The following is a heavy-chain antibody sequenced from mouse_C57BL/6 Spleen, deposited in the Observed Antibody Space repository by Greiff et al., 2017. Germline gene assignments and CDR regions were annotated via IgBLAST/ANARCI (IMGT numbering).Heavy chain of an antibody. J-gene: IGHJ4*01. CDR3: VREGGYGNSYAMDY. D-gene: IGHD2-1*01. CDR1: GFTFNTYA. V-gene: IGHV10-3*01. Sequence: EVHLVESGGGLVQPKGSLKLSCAASGFTFNTYAMHWVRQAPGKGLEWVARIRSKSSNYATYYADSVKDRFTISRDDSQSMLYLQMNNLKTEDTAMYYCVREGGYGNSYAMDYWGQGTSVTVSS. CDR2: IRSKSSNYAT.